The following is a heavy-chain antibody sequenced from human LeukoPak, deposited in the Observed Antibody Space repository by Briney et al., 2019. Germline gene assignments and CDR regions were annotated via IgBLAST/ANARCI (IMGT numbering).Heavy chain of an antibody. V-gene: IGHV4-61*02. D-gene: IGHD1-26*01. CDR3: ARMDPWDHSYYMDV. CDR1: GGSISSGSYY. J-gene: IGHJ6*03. CDR2: IYTSGST. Sequence: SQTLSLTCTVSGGSISSGSYYWRWIRQPAGKGLEWIGRIYTSGSTNYNPSLKSRVTISVDTSKNQFSLNPSSVTAADTAVYYCARMDPWDHSYYMDVWGKGTPVTVSS.